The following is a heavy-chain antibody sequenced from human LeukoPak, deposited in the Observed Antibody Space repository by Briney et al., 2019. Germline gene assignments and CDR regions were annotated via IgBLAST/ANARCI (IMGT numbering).Heavy chain of an antibody. V-gene: IGHV4-61*01. D-gene: IGHD1-26*01. J-gene: IGHJ4*02. CDR2: MFYSEST. CDR1: GASVSDGNYY. CDR3: ARGEWELGY. Sequence: SETLSLTCSVSGASVSDGNYYWSWIRQPPGKGLEWIGYMFYSESTKYNPSLKSRVTISVDKSKNQFSLYMSSVTAADTAVYYCARGEWELGYWGQGTLVTVSS.